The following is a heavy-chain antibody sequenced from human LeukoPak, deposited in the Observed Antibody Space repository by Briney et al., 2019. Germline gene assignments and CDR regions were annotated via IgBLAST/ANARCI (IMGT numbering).Heavy chain of an antibody. CDR2: ISAYNGNT. V-gene: IGHV1-18*01. CDR3: ARDQILRGIAAAGVFDY. J-gene: IGHJ4*02. D-gene: IGHD6-13*01. Sequence: ASVKVSCKASGYTFTSYGISWVRQAPGQGLEWMGWISAYNGNTNYAQKFQGRVTITADKSTSTAYMELSSLRSEDTAVYYCARDQILRGIAAAGVFDYWGQGTLVTVSS. CDR1: GYTFTSYG.